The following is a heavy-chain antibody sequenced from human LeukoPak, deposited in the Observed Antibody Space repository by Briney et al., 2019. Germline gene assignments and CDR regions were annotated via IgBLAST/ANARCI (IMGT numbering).Heavy chain of an antibody. CDR1: GLTFSSYA. CDR3: ARDYPPD. CDR2: ISYDGSNK. J-gene: IGHJ4*02. Sequence: GGSLRLSCAASGLTFSSYAMHWVRQAPGKGLEWVAVISYDGSNKYYADSVKGRFTISRDNSKNTLYLQMNSLSAEDTAVYYCARDYPPDWGQGTLVTVSA. V-gene: IGHV3-30-3*01.